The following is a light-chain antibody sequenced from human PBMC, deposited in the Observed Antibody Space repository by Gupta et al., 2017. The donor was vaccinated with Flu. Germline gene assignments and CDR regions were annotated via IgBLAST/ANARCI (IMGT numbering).Light chain of an antibody. CDR1: SSDVGGYNY. J-gene: IGLJ3*02. CDR2: DVS. V-gene: IGLV2-11*01. Sequence: SVTISCTGTSSDVGGYNYVSWYQQHPGKAHKLMIYDVSKRPAGVPDRFSGSKSGNTASLTISGLQGEDEADYYCCSYAGSYPWVFGEGTKLTVL. CDR3: CSYAGSYPWV.